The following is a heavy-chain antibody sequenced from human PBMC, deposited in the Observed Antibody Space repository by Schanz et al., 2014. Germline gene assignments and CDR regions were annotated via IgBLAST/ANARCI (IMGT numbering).Heavy chain of an antibody. Sequence: EVQLVESGGGLVQPGGSLRLSCAASGFTFNNYDMNWVSLVPGKGLECVSGISGGGGSAYYADSVKGRFTISRDNSKNTLYLQMSSLRAEDTAVYYCAKVWGSDYFYPFDYWGQGTLVTVSS. CDR2: ISGGGGSA. CDR3: AKVWGSDYFYPFDY. CDR1: GFTFNNYD. J-gene: IGHJ4*02. V-gene: IGHV3-23*04. D-gene: IGHD3-22*01.